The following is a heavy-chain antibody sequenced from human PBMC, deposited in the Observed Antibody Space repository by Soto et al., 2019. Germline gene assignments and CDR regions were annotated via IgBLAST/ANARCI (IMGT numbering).Heavy chain of an antibody. J-gene: IGHJ3*02. D-gene: IGHD2-21*02. V-gene: IGHV4-34*01. CDR1: GGSFSGYY. CDR2: INHGGST. Sequence: PSETLSLTCAVYGGSFSGYYWSWIRQPPGKGLEWIGEINHGGSTNYNPSLKSRVTISVDTSKNQFSLKLSSVTAADTAVYYCASETLYCGGDCPDAFDIWGQGTMVTVSS. CDR3: ASETLYCGGDCPDAFDI.